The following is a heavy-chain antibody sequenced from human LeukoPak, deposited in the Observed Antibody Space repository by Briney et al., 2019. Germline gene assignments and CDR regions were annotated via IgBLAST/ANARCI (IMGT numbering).Heavy chain of an antibody. V-gene: IGHV3-9*01. CDR3: AKDWGDGYNYFNY. J-gene: IGHJ4*02. D-gene: IGHD5-24*01. CDR2: ISWNSGSI. Sequence: GGSLRLSSAASGFTCDDYAMHWVRQAPGKGLEWVSGISWNSGSIDYADSVKGRFTISRDNAENSLYLQMNSLRDEDTALYYCAKDWGDGYNYFNYWGQGTLVTVSS. CDR1: GFTCDDYA.